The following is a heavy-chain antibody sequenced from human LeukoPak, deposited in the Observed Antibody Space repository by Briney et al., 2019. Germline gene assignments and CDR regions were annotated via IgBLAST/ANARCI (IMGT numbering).Heavy chain of an antibody. CDR2: IYYSGTT. Sequence: SETLSLTYTVSGGSISSGGYYWSWIRQHPGKGLEWIGYIYYSGTTYYNPSLESRVTISVDTSKNQFSLKLSSLTAADTAMYYCARSYAVVAGLANWFDPWGQGTLVTVSA. CDR1: GGSISSGGYY. CDR3: ARSYAVVAGLANWFDP. D-gene: IGHD2-15*01. J-gene: IGHJ5*02. V-gene: IGHV4-31*03.